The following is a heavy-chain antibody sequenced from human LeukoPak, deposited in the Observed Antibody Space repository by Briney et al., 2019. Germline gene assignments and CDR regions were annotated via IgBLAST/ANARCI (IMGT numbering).Heavy chain of an antibody. D-gene: IGHD3-22*01. CDR1: GYTFTSYD. CDR2: MNPNNGNT. CDR3: ARDRTYYYDSSDY. V-gene: IGHV1-18*01. J-gene: IGHJ4*02. Sequence: ASVKVSCKASGYTFTSYDINWVRQATGQGLEWMGWMNPNNGNTNYAQKLQGRVTMTTDTSTSTAYMELRSLRSDDTAVYYCARDRTYYYDSSDYWGQGTLVTVSS.